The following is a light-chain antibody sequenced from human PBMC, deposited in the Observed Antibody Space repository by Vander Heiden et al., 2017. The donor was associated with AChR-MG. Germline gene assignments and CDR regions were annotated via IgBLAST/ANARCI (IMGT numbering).Light chain of an antibody. Sequence: NFMLTQPHSLSEPPGKTVTISCTGSSGSIAGNYVQWYQQRTGSAPTTVIYEDNQRPSGVPDRFSGSIDSSSTSASLTISGLKTEDEAYYYCQSYDSSNVVFGGGTKLTVL. CDR1: SGSIAGNY. J-gene: IGLJ3*02. CDR3: QSYDSSNVV. CDR2: EDN. V-gene: IGLV6-57*02.